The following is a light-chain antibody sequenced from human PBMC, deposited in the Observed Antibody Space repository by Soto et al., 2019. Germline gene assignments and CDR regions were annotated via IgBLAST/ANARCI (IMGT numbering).Light chain of an antibody. J-gene: IGKJ1*01. CDR2: GAS. Sequence: EIVLTQSPGTLSLSPGERATLSCRASQSVGSNVAWYQQKPGQAPRLLIYGASTRATGIPARFSGSGSGTEFTLTISSLQSEDFAVYYCQQYNNWPTWTFGQGTKVDI. CDR1: QSVGSN. CDR3: QQYNNWPTWT. V-gene: IGKV3-15*01.